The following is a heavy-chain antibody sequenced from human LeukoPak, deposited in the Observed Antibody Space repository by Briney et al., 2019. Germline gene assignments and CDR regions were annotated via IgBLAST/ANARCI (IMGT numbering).Heavy chain of an antibody. J-gene: IGHJ4*02. CDR1: VYTLTELC. CDR2: FDPEDGET. V-gene: IGHV1-24*01. Sequence: ASVKVSCKVSVYTLTELCMHWVRQAPGKGLAWMGGFDPEDGETIYAQKFQGRVTMTEDTSTDTAYMELSSLRSEDTAVYYCATACTNGVCYASYYFDYWGQGTLVTVSS. D-gene: IGHD2-8*01. CDR3: ATACTNGVCYASYYFDY.